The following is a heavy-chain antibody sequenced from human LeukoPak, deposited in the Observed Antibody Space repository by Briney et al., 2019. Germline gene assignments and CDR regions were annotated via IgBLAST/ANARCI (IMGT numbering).Heavy chain of an antibody. CDR2: INPNSGGT. CDR1: RYTYTGYH. V-gene: IGHV1-2*02. CDR3: ARDKGTNLGY. J-gene: IGHJ4*02. D-gene: IGHD1-14*01. Sequence: SVKDSRKSSRYTYTGYHIHSLRQAPGQELEGMGWINPNSGGTNYAQKFQGRVTMTRDTSISTAYMELSRLRSDDTAVYYCARDKGTNLGYWGQGTLVTVSS.